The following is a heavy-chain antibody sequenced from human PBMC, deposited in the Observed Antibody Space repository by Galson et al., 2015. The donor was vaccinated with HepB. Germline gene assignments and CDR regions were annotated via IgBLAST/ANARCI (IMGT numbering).Heavy chain of an antibody. CDR1: GFIFSSYS. V-gene: IGHV3-48*02. CDR2: ISSISSPT. Sequence: SLGLSCAASGFIFSSYSMNWVRQAPGKGLEWVSYISSISSPTYYADSVKGRFTISRDNARNSLDLQMNTLRDEDTAVYYCARESIDGHRAFDLWGQGTMVTVSS. D-gene: IGHD5-24*01. J-gene: IGHJ3*01. CDR3: ARESIDGHRAFDL.